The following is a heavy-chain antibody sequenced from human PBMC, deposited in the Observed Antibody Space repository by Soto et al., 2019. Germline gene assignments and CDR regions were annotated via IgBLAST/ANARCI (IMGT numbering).Heavy chain of an antibody. D-gene: IGHD5-18*01. J-gene: IGHJ5*02. V-gene: IGHV4-39*01. CDR3: ARRERGYSNGINWFDP. Sequence: QLHLQESGPGLVKPSETLSLACTVSGGSIGSSNYYWGWIRQPPGKGLEWIGNIYYSGGTYFNPSLKSRGTIDVDTSKNQVSLKLSSVTAADTAVYYCARRERGYSNGINWFDPWGQGILVTVSS. CDR1: GGSIGSSNYY. CDR2: IYYSGGT.